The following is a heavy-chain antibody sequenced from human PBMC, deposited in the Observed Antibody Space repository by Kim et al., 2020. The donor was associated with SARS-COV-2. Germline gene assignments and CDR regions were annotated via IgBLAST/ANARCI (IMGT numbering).Heavy chain of an antibody. CDR1: GGSISSSSYY. CDR3: ARPLGAAPQKNWFDP. Sequence: SETLSLTCTVSGGSISSSSYYWGWIRQPPGKGLEWIGSIYYSGSTYYNPSLKSRVTISVDTSKNQFSLKLSSVTAADTAVYYCARPLGAAPQKNWFDPWGQGTLVTVSS. D-gene: IGHD3-16*01. V-gene: IGHV4-39*07. J-gene: IGHJ5*02. CDR2: IYYSGST.